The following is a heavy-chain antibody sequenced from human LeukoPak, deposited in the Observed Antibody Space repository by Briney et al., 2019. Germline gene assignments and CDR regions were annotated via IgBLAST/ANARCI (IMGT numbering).Heavy chain of an antibody. V-gene: IGHV3-53*01. CDR1: GFTVSSNY. J-gene: IGHJ4*02. D-gene: IGHD3-16*01. CDR2: IYSGGST. Sequence: PGGSLRLSRAAPGFTVSSNYMSWVRQAPGKGLEWVSVIYSGGSTYYADSVKGRFTISRDNSKNTLHLQMNSLRAEDTAVYYCARDVGGVFDYWGQGTLVTVSS. CDR3: ARDVGGVFDY.